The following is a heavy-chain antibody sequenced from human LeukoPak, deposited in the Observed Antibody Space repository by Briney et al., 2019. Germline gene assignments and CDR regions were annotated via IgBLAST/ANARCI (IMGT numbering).Heavy chain of an antibody. V-gene: IGHV3-33*01. CDR2: TRNNGSNK. CDR3: ARDGMANPVTRCYFDF. D-gene: IGHD6-13*01. J-gene: IGHJ4*02. CDR1: GFTFNRYG. Sequence: GGSLRLSCAASGFTFNRYGMHWVRQAPGKGLEWVAGTRNNGSNKYYGESVKGRFTITRDNSKNTVDLQMNSLRAEDTAVYYCARDGMANPVTRCYFDFWGQGTLVTVSS.